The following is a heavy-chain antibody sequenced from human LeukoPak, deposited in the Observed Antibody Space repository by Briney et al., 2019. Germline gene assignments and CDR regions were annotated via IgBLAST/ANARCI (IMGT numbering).Heavy chain of an antibody. CDR3: ARWWITMVRGVRNWFDP. V-gene: IGHV4-39*01. CDR1: GGSISSSSYS. D-gene: IGHD3-10*01. J-gene: IGHJ5*02. CDR2: IYYSGST. Sequence: TSETLSLTCTVSGGSISSSSYSWGWIRQPPGKGLEWIGSIYYSGSTYYNPSLKSRVTISVDTSKNQFSLKLSSVTAADTAVYYCARWWITMVRGVRNWFDPWGQGTLVTVSS.